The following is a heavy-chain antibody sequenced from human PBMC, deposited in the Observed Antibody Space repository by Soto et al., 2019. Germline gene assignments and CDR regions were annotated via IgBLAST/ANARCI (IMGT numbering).Heavy chain of an antibody. Sequence: GGSLRLSCAASGFTFSSYAMSWVRQAPEKGLEWASAISGRGGSTYYAESVKGRFTISRDNSKTTLYLQMNSLRAEDTAVYYCAKFMAIAARPDYYYGMDVWGPGTTVTVPS. D-gene: IGHD6-6*01. CDR1: GFTFSSYA. CDR3: AKFMAIAARPDYYYGMDV. J-gene: IGHJ6*02. CDR2: ISGRGGST. V-gene: IGHV3-23*01.